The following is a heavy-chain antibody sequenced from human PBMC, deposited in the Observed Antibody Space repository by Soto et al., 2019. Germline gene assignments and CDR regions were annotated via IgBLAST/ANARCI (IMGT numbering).Heavy chain of an antibody. V-gene: IGHV3-74*01. CDR1: GFTFSDNW. D-gene: IGHD6-13*01. J-gene: IGHJ4*02. CDR3: ARGRPGNYFDY. CDR2: ISTDGSTT. Sequence: EVQLVESGGGVVQPGESLRLSCAASGFTFSDNWMYWVRQAPGKGLVWVSRISTDGSTTSYADSVKGRFTISRDNAKNTLYLQLNSLRAEDTAVYYCARGRPGNYFDYWGQGTLVTVSS.